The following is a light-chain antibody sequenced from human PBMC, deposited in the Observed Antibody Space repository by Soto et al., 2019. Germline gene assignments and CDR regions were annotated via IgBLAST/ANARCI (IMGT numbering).Light chain of an antibody. J-gene: IGKJ1*01. CDR1: QSVSSD. CDR2: GAS. CDR3: QHYIKWPWT. V-gene: IGKV3-15*01. Sequence: EIVMTQSPATLSVSPGERGTPSCRASQSVSSDLAWYQQKPGQAPRLLIYGASTRATGIPARFSGSGSGTEFTLTISSLQSEDSAVYYCQHYIKWPWTFGQGTKVEIK.